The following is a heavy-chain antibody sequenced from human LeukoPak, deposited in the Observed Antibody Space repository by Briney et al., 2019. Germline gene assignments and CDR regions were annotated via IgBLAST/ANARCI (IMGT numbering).Heavy chain of an antibody. CDR1: GGTFSSYA. J-gene: IGHJ3*02. V-gene: IGHV1-69*13. CDR3: ARERLGYCSSTSCLDAFDI. Sequence: GASVKLSCKASGGTFSSYAISWVRQAPGQGLEWMGGIIPIFGTANYAQKFQGRVTITADESTSTAYMELSSLRSEDTAVYYCARERLGYCSSTSCLDAFDIWGQGTMVTVSS. CDR2: IIPIFGTA. D-gene: IGHD2-2*01.